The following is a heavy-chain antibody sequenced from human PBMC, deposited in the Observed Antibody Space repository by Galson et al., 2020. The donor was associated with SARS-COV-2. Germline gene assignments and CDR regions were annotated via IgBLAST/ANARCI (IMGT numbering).Heavy chain of an antibody. D-gene: IGHD6-19*01. CDR1: GFTFSSYG. Sequence: GGSLRLSCAASGFTFSSYGMHWVRQAPGKGLEWVAVISYDGSNKYYADSVKGRFTISRDNSKNTLYLQMNSLRAEDTAVYYCARDGQSSRGWAFDYWGQGTLVAGSS. V-gene: IGHV3-30*03. CDR2: ISYDGSNK. J-gene: IGHJ4*02. CDR3: ARDGQSSRGWAFDY.